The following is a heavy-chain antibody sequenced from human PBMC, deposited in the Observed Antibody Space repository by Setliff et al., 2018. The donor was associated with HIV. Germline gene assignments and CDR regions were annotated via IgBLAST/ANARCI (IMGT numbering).Heavy chain of an antibody. CDR1: GYTFTTYS. Sequence: GASVKVSCKASGYTFTTYSFTWGRQAPGQGLEWMGGNSAFNGNTNYAQKLQGRFTMTTDTSTSTAYMELRSLRSDDTAVYYCARGGYGWGDLGPVLDNWGQGTLVTVSS. CDR3: ARGGYGWGDLGPVLDN. J-gene: IGHJ4*02. D-gene: IGHD5-12*01. CDR2: NSAFNGNT. V-gene: IGHV1-18*01.